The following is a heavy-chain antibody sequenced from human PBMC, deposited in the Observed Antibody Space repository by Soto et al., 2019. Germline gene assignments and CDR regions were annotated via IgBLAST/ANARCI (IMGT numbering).Heavy chain of an antibody. D-gene: IGHD3-9*01. Sequence: SETLSLTCAVYGGSFSGYYWSWIRQPPGKGLEWIGEINHSGSTNYNPSLKSRVTISVDTSKNQFSLKLSSVTAADTAVYYCARAYDICWFDPWRQGTLVTVTS. V-gene: IGHV4-34*01. CDR3: ARAYDICWFDP. CDR1: GGSFSGYY. CDR2: INHSGST. J-gene: IGHJ5*02.